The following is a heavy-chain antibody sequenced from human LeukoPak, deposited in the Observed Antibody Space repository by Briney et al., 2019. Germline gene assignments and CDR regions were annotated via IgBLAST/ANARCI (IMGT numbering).Heavy chain of an antibody. D-gene: IGHD3-9*01. V-gene: IGHV3-66*01. J-gene: IGHJ4*02. CDR2: IYSGGST. CDR1: GFTVSSNY. CDR3: ARSPFDWLSYFDY. Sequence: GGSLRLSCAASGFTVSSNYMSWVRQAPGKGLEWVSVIYSGGSTYYADSVKGRFTISRDNSKNTLYLQMNSLRAEDTAVYYCARSPFDWLSYFDYWGQGTLVTVSS.